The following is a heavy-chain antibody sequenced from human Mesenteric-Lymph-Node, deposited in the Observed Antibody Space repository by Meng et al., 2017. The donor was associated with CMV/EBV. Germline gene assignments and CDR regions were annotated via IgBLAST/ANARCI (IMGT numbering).Heavy chain of an antibody. D-gene: IGHD2-15*01. CDR2: IRYKVYGGTA. CDR3: TTGYCSGGDCYSLNY. V-gene: IGHV3-49*04. CDR1: GFSFGDYA. Sequence: GESLKISCTASGFSFGDYAMSWVRQAPGKGLEWIAFIRYKVYGGTAEYAASVKGRFTISRDDSKSIGYLQMNSLKTEDTAVYYCTTGYCSGGDCYSLNYWGQGTRVTVSS. J-gene: IGHJ4*02.